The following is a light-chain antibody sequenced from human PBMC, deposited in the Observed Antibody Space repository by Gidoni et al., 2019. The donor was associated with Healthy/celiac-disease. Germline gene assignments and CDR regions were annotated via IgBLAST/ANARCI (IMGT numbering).Light chain of an antibody. CDR1: QSFSSSY. Sequence: EIVLTQSPGTLSLSPGERATLSCRASQSFSSSYLAWYQQKPGQAPSLLIYGASSRGTGIPDRFSGSGSGTDFTLTISRLEPEDFAVYYCQQYGSSPTWTFGQGTKVEIK. CDR2: GAS. CDR3: QQYGSSPTWT. J-gene: IGKJ1*01. V-gene: IGKV3-20*01.